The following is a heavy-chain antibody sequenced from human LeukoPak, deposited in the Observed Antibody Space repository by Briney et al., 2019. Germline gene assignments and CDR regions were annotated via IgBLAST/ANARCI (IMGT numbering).Heavy chain of an antibody. D-gene: IGHD6-13*01. CDR2: INSDGSST. CDR3: AREWRGSSSWYARY. V-gene: IGHV3-74*01. Sequence: GGSLRLSCTASGFTFSSYGMHWVRQAPGKGLEWVSHINSDGSSTSYADSAKGRFTISRDSAKNTMYLQMNSLRAEDTAVYYCAREWRGSSSWYARYWGQGTLVTVSS. CDR1: GFTFSSYG. J-gene: IGHJ4*02.